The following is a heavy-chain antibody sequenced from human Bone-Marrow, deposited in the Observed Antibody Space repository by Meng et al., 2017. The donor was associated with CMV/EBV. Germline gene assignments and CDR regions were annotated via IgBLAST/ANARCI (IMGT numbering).Heavy chain of an antibody. Sequence: GESLKISCAASGFTFDDYGMSWVRQAPGKGLEWVSGINWNGGSTGYADSVKGRLTISRDNAKNSLYLQVNSLRAEDMTVYYCVRGREGDHYRQRITMIVVDYWGQGTLVTVSS. CDR1: GFTFDDYG. CDR2: INWNGGST. V-gene: IGHV3-20*04. D-gene: IGHD3-22*01. CDR3: VRGREGDHYRQRITMIVVDY. J-gene: IGHJ4*02.